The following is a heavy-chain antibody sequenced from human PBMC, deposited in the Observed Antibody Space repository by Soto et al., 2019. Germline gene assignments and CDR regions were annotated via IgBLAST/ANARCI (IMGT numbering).Heavy chain of an antibody. J-gene: IGHJ4*02. CDR1: GGSFNSFS. V-gene: IGHV1-69*08. CDR3: ATDKHNTYEF. Sequence: QVQLVQSRAELKKPGSSMKVSCKTSGGSFNSFSFTWVRQAPGQGLEWVGRIIPVLGLTAYAQKFQARITISADKSTSTAYMELSGLTSEDTAVYYCATDKHNTYEFWGQGTLVTVSS. CDR2: IIPVLGLT. D-gene: IGHD3-3*01.